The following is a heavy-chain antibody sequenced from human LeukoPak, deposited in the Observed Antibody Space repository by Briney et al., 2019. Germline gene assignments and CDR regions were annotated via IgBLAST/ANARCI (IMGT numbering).Heavy chain of an antibody. CDR3: ARQSQGGSSIWYFY. J-gene: IGHJ4*02. CDR2: IHPGDSDT. Sequence: GESLKISCKGSGYSFTGYRIGWVRQMPGKGLEWMAIIHPGDSDTRYSPSSQGQVIISADKSISTAYLQWSSLKASDTATYYCARQSQGGSSIWYFYWGQGTLVTVSS. D-gene: IGHD6-13*01. V-gene: IGHV5-51*01. CDR1: GYSFTGYR.